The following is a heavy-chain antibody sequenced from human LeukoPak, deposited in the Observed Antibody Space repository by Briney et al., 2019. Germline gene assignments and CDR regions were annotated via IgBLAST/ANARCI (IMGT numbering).Heavy chain of an antibody. CDR1: GFTVSSYY. D-gene: IGHD3-16*01. J-gene: IGHJ4*02. CDR2: IYSGGST. V-gene: IGHV3-66*02. Sequence: PGGSLRLSCAASGFTVSSYYMSWVRQAPGKGLEWVSIIYSGGSTYYADSVKGRFTISRDNSQNTVYLQMNSLRGEDTAVYYCAGLDLGELIWGQGTLVTVSS. CDR3: AGLDLGELI.